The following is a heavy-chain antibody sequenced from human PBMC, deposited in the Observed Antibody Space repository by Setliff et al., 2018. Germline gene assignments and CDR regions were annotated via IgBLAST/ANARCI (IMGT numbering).Heavy chain of an antibody. Sequence: SETLSLTCNVSGGSVSSTSHYWGWIRQPPGKGMEWIGSVYYSGYTYYNPSLQSRVTISVDMSKSQFSMKLTSVTAADTAVYYCVRESRSTWYRRDFWGQGTLVTVSS. CDR3: VRESRSTWYRRDF. J-gene: IGHJ4*02. D-gene: IGHD6-13*01. V-gene: IGHV4-39*07. CDR1: GGSVSSTSHY. CDR2: VYYSGYT.